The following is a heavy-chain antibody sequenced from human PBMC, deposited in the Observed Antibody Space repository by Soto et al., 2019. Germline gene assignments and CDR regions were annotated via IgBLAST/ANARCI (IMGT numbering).Heavy chain of an antibody. J-gene: IGHJ5*02. CDR3: TTSPGYDFWSGYYTGRVWFDP. D-gene: IGHD3-3*01. CDR1: GFTFSNAW. Sequence: GGSLRLSCAASGFTFSNAWMNWVRQAPGKGLEWVGRIKSKTDGGTTDYAAPVKGRFTISRDDSKNTLYLQMNSLKTEDKAVYYCTTSPGYDFWSGYYTGRVWFDPWGQGTLVTVSS. V-gene: IGHV3-15*07. CDR2: IKSKTDGGTT.